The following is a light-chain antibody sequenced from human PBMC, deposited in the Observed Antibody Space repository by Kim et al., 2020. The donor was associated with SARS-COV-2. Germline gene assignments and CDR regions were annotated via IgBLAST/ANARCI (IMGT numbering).Light chain of an antibody. CDR3: QQYDKSPRT. V-gene: IGKV3-20*01. CDR1: ESVNSNY. CDR2: GAS. Sequence: YPGERATRSCRASESVNSNYLGWYQQKPGQPPSLLIYGASTRATGIPDRFTGSGSGTDFTLTISRLEPEDLAVYFCQQYDKSPRTFGQGTKVDIK. J-gene: IGKJ1*01.